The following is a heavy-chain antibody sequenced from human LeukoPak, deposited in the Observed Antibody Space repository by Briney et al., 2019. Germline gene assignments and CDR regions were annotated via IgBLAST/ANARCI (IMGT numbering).Heavy chain of an antibody. V-gene: IGHV3-7*01. Sequence: GGSLRLSCAASGFTFSSYWMSWVRQAPGKGLEWVANIKQDGSEKYYVDPVKGRFTISRDNAKNSLYLQMNSLRAEDTAVYYCARVYSSLSFDYWGQGTLVTVSS. CDR1: GFTFSSYW. CDR2: IKQDGSEK. D-gene: IGHD6-6*01. J-gene: IGHJ4*02. CDR3: ARVYSSLSFDY.